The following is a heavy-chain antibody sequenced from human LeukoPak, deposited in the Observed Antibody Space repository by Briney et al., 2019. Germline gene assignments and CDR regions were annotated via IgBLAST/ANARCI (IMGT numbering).Heavy chain of an antibody. Sequence: GGSLRLSCAASGFIFNNYDISWVRQAPGKGLEWVSAITGNGDITFYADSVKGRFTISRDNSKNTLYLQMNSLRAEDTAVYYCAKRGGFYGSGSYIDYWGQGTLVTVSS. V-gene: IGHV3-23*01. CDR1: GFIFNNYD. D-gene: IGHD3-10*01. CDR2: ITGNGDIT. CDR3: AKRGGFYGSGSYIDY. J-gene: IGHJ4*02.